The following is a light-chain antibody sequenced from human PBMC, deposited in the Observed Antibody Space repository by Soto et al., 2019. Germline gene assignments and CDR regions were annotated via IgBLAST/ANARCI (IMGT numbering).Light chain of an antibody. CDR2: EVS. CDR1: SSDVGGYNY. J-gene: IGLJ1*01. Sequence: QSALTQPPSASGSPGQSFTISCTGTSSDVGGYNYVSWYQQHPGKAPKLMIYEVSKRPSGVPDRFSGSKSGNTASLTVSGLQAEDEADYYCSSYAVFGTGT. V-gene: IGLV2-8*01. CDR3: SSYAV.